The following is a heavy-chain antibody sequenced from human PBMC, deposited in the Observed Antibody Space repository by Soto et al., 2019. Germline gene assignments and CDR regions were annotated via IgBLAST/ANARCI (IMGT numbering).Heavy chain of an antibody. CDR2: TYLLGNT. V-gene: IGHV4-39*01. Sequence: QLQLQESGPGLVKPSETLSLTCTVSGDSISSSNHYWAWVRQPPGKGLEWIVSTYLLGNTFYSPSLRGRVTISVDTSMNQFSLKVNSVTAADTAVYFCARHGAWAPLDWGQGILVTVSS. CDR1: GDSISSSNHY. CDR3: ARHGAWAPLD. J-gene: IGHJ4*02. D-gene: IGHD3-16*01.